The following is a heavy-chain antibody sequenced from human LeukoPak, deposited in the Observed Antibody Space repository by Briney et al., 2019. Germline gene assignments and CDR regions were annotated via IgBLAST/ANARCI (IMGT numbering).Heavy chain of an antibody. CDR2: VYYRGTT. D-gene: IGHD3-3*01. Sequence: KPSETLSLTCSVSGGSVSSHYWTWIRLPPGKGREWIGYVYYRGTTMYNPSLKSRVTISADTSKNQFSLKLNSVTAADTAVYYCARGVQRANDPWSGYRPYYMDVWGKGTTVTVSS. J-gene: IGHJ6*03. CDR3: ARGVQRANDPWSGYRPYYMDV. CDR1: GGSVSSHY. V-gene: IGHV4-59*02.